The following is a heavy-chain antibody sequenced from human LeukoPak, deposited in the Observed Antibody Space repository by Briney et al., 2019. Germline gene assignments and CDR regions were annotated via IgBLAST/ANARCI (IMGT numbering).Heavy chain of an antibody. CDR1: GGSISSYY. V-gene: IGHV4-59*01. CDR3: ARDTGNWFDP. J-gene: IGHJ5*02. D-gene: IGHD3-10*01. Sequence: SETLSLTCTVSGGSISSYYWSWIRQPPGKGLEWIGYMYSSGSTNYNPSLKSRLTISKDTSKNQFSLKLSSVTAADTAVYYCARDTGNWFDPWGQGTLVTVSS. CDR2: MYSSGST.